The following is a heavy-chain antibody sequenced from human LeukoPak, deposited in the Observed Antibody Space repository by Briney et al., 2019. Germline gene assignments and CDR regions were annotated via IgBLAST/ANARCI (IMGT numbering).Heavy chain of an antibody. CDR1: GFTFSHHG. CDR2: IWFDGRKI. J-gene: IGHJ4*02. D-gene: IGHD3-22*01. Sequence: PGGALRLSRAGSGFTFSHHGMHLVRQAPGMGLEWVAVIWFDGRKIHYPDSVKGRFTISRDNSKNTLYLQMNSLRAEDTAVYYCAKDSTMSYFDYWGQGTLVTVSS. V-gene: IGHV3-30*02. CDR3: AKDSTMSYFDY.